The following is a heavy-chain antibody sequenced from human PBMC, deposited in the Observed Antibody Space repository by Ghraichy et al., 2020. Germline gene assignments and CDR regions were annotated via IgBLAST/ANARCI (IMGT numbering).Heavy chain of an antibody. Sequence: GESLNISCKGSGYSFTSYWIGWVRQMPVKGLEWMGIIYPGDSDTRYSPSFQGQVTISADKSISTAYLQWSSLKASDTAMYYCARPAVDTAMEDDAFDIWGQGTIVTVSS. CDR3: ARPAVDTAMEDDAFDI. V-gene: IGHV5-51*01. CDR1: GYSFTSYW. D-gene: IGHD5-18*01. CDR2: IYPGDSDT. J-gene: IGHJ3*02.